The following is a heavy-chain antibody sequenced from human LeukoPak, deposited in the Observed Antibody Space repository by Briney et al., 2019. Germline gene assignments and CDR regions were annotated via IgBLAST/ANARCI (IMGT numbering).Heavy chain of an antibody. V-gene: IGHV3-23*01. Sequence: PGGSLRLSCAASGFTFSSYAMSWVRQAPGKGLEWVSAISGSGGSTYYADSVKGRFTISRDNSKNTLYLQMNSLRAEDTAVYYCATFTLGYCSSTSCYTLYYYYYGMDVWGQGTTVTVSS. CDR1: GFTFSSYA. D-gene: IGHD2-2*02. CDR2: ISGSGGST. CDR3: ATFTLGYCSSTSCYTLYYYYYGMDV. J-gene: IGHJ6*02.